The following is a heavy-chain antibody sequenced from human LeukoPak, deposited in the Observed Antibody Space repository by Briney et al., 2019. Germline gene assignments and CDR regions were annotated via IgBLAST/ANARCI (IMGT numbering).Heavy chain of an antibody. J-gene: IGHJ4*02. CDR2: INPNSGGT. V-gene: IGHV1-2*02. D-gene: IGHD3-16*01. CDR1: GYTFTGYY. CDR3: ASYARSGGGRDPYYFDY. Sequence: GASVKVSCKASGYTFTGYYMHWVRQAPGQGLEWMGWINPNSGGTNYAQKFQGRVTMTRDTSISTAYMELSRLRSDDTAVYYCASYARSGGGRDPYYFDYWGQGTLVTVSS.